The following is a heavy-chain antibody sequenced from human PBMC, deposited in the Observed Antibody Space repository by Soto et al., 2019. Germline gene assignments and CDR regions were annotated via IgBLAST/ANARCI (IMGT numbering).Heavy chain of an antibody. V-gene: IGHV1-46*01. CDR1: GYTFTSYD. CDR2: INPSGGST. J-gene: IGHJ4*02. D-gene: IGHD6-13*01. CDR3: ARDPGQLVQQFDY. Sequence: ASVKVSCKASGYTFTSYDINWVRQATGQGLEWMGIINPSGGSTSYAQKFQGRVTMTRDTSTSTVYMELSSLRSEDTAVYYCARDPGQLVQQFDYWGQGTLVTVSS.